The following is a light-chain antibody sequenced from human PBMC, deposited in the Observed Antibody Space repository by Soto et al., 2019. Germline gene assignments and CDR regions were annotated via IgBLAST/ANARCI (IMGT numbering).Light chain of an antibody. J-gene: IGKJ1*01. CDR3: QQYNNWPPT. V-gene: IGKV3-15*01. CDR2: GAS. Sequence: EIVMPQSPATLSVSPGERATLSCRASQSVSSNLAWYQQKPAHAPRLLIYGASTRATGIPARFSGSGSGTEVTLNISSLQSEDFAVYYCQQYNNWPPTFGQGTKVEIK. CDR1: QSVSSN.